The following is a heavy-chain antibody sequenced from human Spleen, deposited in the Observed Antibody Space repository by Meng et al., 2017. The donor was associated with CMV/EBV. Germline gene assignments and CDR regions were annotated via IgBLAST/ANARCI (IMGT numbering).Heavy chain of an antibody. Sequence: QVQLVQSGAEVKKPGASVKVSCKASGYTFTSYYMHWVRQAPGQGLEWMGIINPSSGSTSYAQKFQVRVSMTRDTSTSTVYMELSSPRSEDTAVYYCARDGLGNYYYGYWGQGTLVTVSS. J-gene: IGHJ4*02. V-gene: IGHV1-46*01. D-gene: IGHD3/OR15-3a*01. CDR1: GYTFTSYY. CDR3: ARDGLGNYYYGY. CDR2: INPSSGST.